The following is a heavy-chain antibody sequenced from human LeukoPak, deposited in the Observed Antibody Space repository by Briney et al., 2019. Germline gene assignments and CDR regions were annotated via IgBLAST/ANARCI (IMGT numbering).Heavy chain of an antibody. Sequence: SETLSLTCAVYGGSFSGYYWSWIRQPPGKGLEWIGEINHSGSTNYNPSLKSRVTISVDTSKNQFSLKLSSVTAADTAVYYCARGPPMIVVVKIRRSNWFDPWGQGTLVTVSS. J-gene: IGHJ5*02. CDR3: ARGPPMIVVVKIRRSNWFDP. CDR2: INHSGST. V-gene: IGHV4-34*01. D-gene: IGHD3-22*01. CDR1: GGSFSGYY.